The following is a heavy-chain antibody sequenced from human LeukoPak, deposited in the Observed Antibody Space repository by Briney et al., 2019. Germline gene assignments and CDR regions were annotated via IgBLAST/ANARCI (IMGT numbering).Heavy chain of an antibody. V-gene: IGHV4-34*01. CDR2: IYYSGST. D-gene: IGHD2-15*01. J-gene: IGHJ4*02. CDR1: GGSFSGYY. CDR3: ARGWYCSGGSCSSFDY. Sequence: SETLSLTCAVYGGSFSGYYWSWIRQPPGKGLEWIGSIYYSGSTYYNPSLKSRVTISVDTSKNQFSLKLSSVTAADTAVYYCARGWYCSGGSCSSFDYWGQGTLVTVSS.